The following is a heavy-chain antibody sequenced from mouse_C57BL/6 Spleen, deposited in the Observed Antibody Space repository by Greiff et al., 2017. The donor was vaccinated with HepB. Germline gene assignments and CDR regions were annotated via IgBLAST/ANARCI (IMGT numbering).Heavy chain of an antibody. V-gene: IGHV1-80*01. CDR3: ARRGDYYYGSSYGGYWYFDV. D-gene: IGHD1-1*01. J-gene: IGHJ1*03. CDR2: IYPGDGDT. CDR1: GYAFSSYW. Sequence: QVQLQQSGAELVKPGASVKISCKASGYAFSSYWMNWVKQRPGKGLEWIGQIYPGDGDTNYNGKFKGKATLTADKSSSTAYMQLSSLTSEDSAVYFCARRGDYYYGSSYGGYWYFDVWGTGTTVTVSS.